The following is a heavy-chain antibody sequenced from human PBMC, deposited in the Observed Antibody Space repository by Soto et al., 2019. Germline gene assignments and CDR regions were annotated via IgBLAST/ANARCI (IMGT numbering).Heavy chain of an antibody. CDR3: ARRGGSSSGYYYYAMDV. CDR2: IYSNGDT. J-gene: IGHJ6*02. V-gene: IGHV4-31*03. D-gene: IGHD6-6*01. CDR1: SDSMNSGGYY. Sequence: SETLSLTCSVSSDSMNSGGYYWSWIRQHPGKGLEWIGYIYSNGDTYYNPSLKSRVTISVDTSKNQFSLNLTSVTAADTAVYYCARRGGSSSGYYYYAMDVWGQGTTVTV.